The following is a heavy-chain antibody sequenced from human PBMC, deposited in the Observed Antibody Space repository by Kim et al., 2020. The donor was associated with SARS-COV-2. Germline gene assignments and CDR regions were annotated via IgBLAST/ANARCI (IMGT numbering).Heavy chain of an antibody. J-gene: IGHJ4*02. D-gene: IGHD3-9*01. CDR2: IKSKTDGGTT. Sequence: GGSLRLSCAASGFTFSNAWMSWVRQAPGKGLEWVGRIKSKTDGGTTDYAAPVKGRFTISRDDSKNTLYLQMNSLKTEDTAVYYCTTEPSTTYYDILTVYYMLDYWGQGTLVTVSS. CDR1: GFTFSNAW. CDR3: TTEPSTTYYDILTVYYMLDY. V-gene: IGHV3-15*01.